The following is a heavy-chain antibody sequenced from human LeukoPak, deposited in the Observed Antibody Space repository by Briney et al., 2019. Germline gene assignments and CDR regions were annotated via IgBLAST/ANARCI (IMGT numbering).Heavy chain of an antibody. V-gene: IGHV3-21*01. CDR1: GFTFSSYN. J-gene: IGHJ4*02. D-gene: IGHD6-13*01. CDR2: ISSSSSYI. CDR3: AKDRETTASGTFDY. Sequence: GGSLRLSCAASGFTFSSYNMNWVRQAPGKGLEWVSSISSSSSYIYYADSVRGRFTISRDNSNNTLFLQMNNLRADDTAVYYCAKDRETTASGTFDYWGQGVLVTVSS.